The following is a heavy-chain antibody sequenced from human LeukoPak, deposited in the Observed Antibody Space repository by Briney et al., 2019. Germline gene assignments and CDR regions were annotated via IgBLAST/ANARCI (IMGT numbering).Heavy chain of an antibody. CDR2: IKQDGSEK. D-gene: IGHD1-26*01. V-gene: IGHV3-7*03. J-gene: IGHJ5*02. Sequence: GGSLRLSCAASGFTFSSYWMSWVRQAPGKGLEWVANIKQDGSEKYYVDSVKGRFTISRDNAKNSLYLQMNSLRAEDTAVYYCAKYPRGLLGNWFDPWGQGTLVTVSP. CDR3: AKYPRGLLGNWFDP. CDR1: GFTFSSYW.